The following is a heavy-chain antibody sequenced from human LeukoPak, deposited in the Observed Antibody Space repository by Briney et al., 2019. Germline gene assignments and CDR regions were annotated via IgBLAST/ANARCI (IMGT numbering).Heavy chain of an antibody. D-gene: IGHD5-18*01. Sequence: ASVKVSCKASGYTFTGYYMHWVRQAPGQGLEWRGWINPNSGGTNYAQKFQGRVTMTRDTSISTAYMELSRLRSDDTAVYYCARVPYRGYSYGPIHYWGQGTLVTVSS. J-gene: IGHJ4*02. V-gene: IGHV1-2*02. CDR1: GYTFTGYY. CDR2: INPNSGGT. CDR3: ARVPYRGYSYGPIHY.